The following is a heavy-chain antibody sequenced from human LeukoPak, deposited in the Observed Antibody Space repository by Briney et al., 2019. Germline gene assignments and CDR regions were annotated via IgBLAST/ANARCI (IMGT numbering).Heavy chain of an antibody. D-gene: IGHD6-13*01. Sequence: SETLSLTCAVYGGSFSGYYWSWIRQPPGKGLAWIGEINHSGSTNYNPSLKSRVTISVDTSKNQFSLKLSSVTAADTAVYYCARQPPVAASGNFVDSWGQGTQVTVSS. J-gene: IGHJ4*02. CDR2: INHSGST. V-gene: IGHV4-34*01. CDR1: GGSFSGYY. CDR3: ARQPPVAASGNFVDS.